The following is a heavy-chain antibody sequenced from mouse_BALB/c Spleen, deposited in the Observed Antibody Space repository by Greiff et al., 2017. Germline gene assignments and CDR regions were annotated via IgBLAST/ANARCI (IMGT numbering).Heavy chain of an antibody. CDR3: ARSLGRAY. CDR2: IYPGDGDT. V-gene: IGHV1S56*01. D-gene: IGHD4-1*01. Sequence: QVQLKESGPELVKPGASVRISCKASGYTFTSYYIHWVKQRPGQGLEWIGWIYPGDGDTNYNGKFKGKATLTADKSSSTAYMQLSSLTSEDSAVYFCARSLGRAYWGQGTLVTVSA. CDR1: GYTFTSYY. J-gene: IGHJ3*01.